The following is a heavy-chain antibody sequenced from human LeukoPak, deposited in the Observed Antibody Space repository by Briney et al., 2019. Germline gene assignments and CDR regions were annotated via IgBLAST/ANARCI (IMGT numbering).Heavy chain of an antibody. CDR3: AKDLGRSGSN. CDR1: AFTFSSYA. Sequence: GGSLRLSCAASAFTFSSYAMNWVRQAPGKGLEWVSGISGGGGSTYYADSVKGRFTISRDNSKNTLYLQMNSLRAEDTAVYYCAKDLGRSGSNWGQGTLVTVSS. V-gene: IGHV3-23*01. CDR2: ISGGGGST. D-gene: IGHD3-3*01. J-gene: IGHJ4*02.